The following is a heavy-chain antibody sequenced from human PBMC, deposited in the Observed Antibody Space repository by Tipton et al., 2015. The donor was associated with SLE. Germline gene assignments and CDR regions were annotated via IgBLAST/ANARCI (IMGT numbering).Heavy chain of an antibody. CDR2: IYYSGST. D-gene: IGHD3-22*01. CDR3: ARGYYYDTTGYRSWMDP. CDR1: GGSISSSSYY. J-gene: IGHJ5*02. V-gene: IGHV4-39*07. Sequence: LRLSCTVSGGSISSSSYYWGWIRQPPGKGLEWIGSIYYSGSTYYNPSLKSRVTISVDTSKNQFSLKLSSVTAADTAVYYCARGYYYDTTGYRSWMDPWGQGTPVTVSS.